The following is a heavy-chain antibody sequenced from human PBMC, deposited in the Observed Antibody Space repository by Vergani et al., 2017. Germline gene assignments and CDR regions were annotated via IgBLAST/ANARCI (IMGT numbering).Heavy chain of an antibody. J-gene: IGHJ3*02. V-gene: IGHV4-30-2*01. CDR3: ARVNQLELRSPAFDI. D-gene: IGHD1-7*01. CDR1: GGSISSGGYS. CDR2: IYHSGST. Sequence: QLQLQESGSGLVKPSQTLSLTCAVSGGSISSGGYSWSWIRQPPGKGLEWIGYIYHSGSTYYNPALKSRVTISVDRSKNQFSLKLSSVTAEETAVYYCARVNQLELRSPAFDIWGQGTMVTVSS.